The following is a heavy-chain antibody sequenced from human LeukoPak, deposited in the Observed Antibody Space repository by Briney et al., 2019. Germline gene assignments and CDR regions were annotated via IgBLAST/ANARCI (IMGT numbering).Heavy chain of an antibody. CDR3: ARDPNCSGGSCSPDY. CDR2: INPSGTT. CDR1: GGSSSAYW. J-gene: IGHJ4*02. Sequence: SETLSLTCAVYGGSSSAYWWSWIRQPPGKGLEWIGEINPSGTTNYNPSLKGRVTISLDTSKNHFSLNLSSVTAADTAVYYCARDPNCSGGSCSPDYWGQGTLVTVSS. D-gene: IGHD2-15*01. V-gene: IGHV4-34*01.